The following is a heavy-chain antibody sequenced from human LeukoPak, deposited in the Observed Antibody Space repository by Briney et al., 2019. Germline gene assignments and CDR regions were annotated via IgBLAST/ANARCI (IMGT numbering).Heavy chain of an antibody. V-gene: IGHV1-69*05. J-gene: IGHJ6*03. CDR2: IIPIFGTA. Sequence: SVKASCKASGGTFSSYAISWVRQAPGQGLEWMGRIIPIFGTANYAQKFQGRVTITTDKSTSTAYMELSSLRSEDTAVYYCARGFYYYYYMDVWGKGTTVTVSS. CDR1: GGTFSSYA. CDR3: ARGFYYYYYMDV.